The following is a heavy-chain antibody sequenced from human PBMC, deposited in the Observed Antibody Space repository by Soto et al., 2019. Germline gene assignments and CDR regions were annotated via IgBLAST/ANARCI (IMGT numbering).Heavy chain of an antibody. CDR3: VRHQDSYYKDHFDY. Sequence: PSETLSLTCTVSGGSVSSSDYYWGWIRQPPGKGLEWIGSVYYSGITYYNPSLKSRVTISVDTPKNQFSLRLRSVTAADTAVYYCVRHQDSYYKDHFDYWGQGALVTVSS. J-gene: IGHJ4*02. CDR1: GGSVSSSDYY. CDR2: VYYSGIT. D-gene: IGHD3-10*01. V-gene: IGHV4-39*01.